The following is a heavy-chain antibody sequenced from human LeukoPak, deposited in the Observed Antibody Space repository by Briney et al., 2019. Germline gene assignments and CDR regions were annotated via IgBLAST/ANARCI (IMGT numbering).Heavy chain of an antibody. CDR1: GFTFNTYP. CDR2: IRDSGIT. D-gene: IGHD4-17*01. V-gene: IGHV3-69-1*01. Sequence: GGSLRLSCAASGFTFNTYPMNWVRQAPGEGLEWISHIRDSGITDYADSVKGRFTISRDNAKNSLYLQLNSLRAEDTAVYYCAGDHDYAFDIWGQGTLVTVSS. CDR3: AGDHDYAFDI. J-gene: IGHJ4*02.